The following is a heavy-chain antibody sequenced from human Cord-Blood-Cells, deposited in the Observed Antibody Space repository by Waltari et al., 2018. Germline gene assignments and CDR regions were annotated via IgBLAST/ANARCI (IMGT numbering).Heavy chain of an antibody. J-gene: IGHJ4*02. CDR3: ARGNYDFWSGYYSGADY. Sequence: QVQLVQSGAEVKKPGASVKVSCKASGCTFTSYDINWVRQATGQGLEGMGWMNPNSGNTGYAQKFQGRVTMTRNTSISTAYMELSSLRSEDTAVYYCARGNYDFWSGYYSGADYWGQGTLVTVSS. CDR1: GCTFTSYD. V-gene: IGHV1-8*01. D-gene: IGHD3-3*01. CDR2: MNPNSGNT.